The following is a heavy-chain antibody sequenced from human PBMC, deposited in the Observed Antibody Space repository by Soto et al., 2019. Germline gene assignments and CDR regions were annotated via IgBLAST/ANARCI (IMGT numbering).Heavy chain of an antibody. CDR2: ISYGGDNK. Sequence: QVQLVESGGGVVQPGRSLRLSCAASGFIFRDYAMHWVRPAPGKGLEWVAVISYGGDNKYYADSVRGRFAISRDNLKNTLDLQMNSLNPEDTAVYHCAKARHSTSWYGLEADFWGQGTLVTVSS. CDR3: AKARHSTSWYGLEADF. D-gene: IGHD6-13*01. V-gene: IGHV3-30*09. CDR1: GFIFRDYA. J-gene: IGHJ4*02.